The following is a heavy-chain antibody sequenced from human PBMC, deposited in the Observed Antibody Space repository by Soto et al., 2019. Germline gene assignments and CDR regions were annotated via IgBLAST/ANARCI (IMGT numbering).Heavy chain of an antibody. D-gene: IGHD3-3*01. Sequence: EVQLVESGGGLVQPGGSLRLSCAASGFTFSSYSMNWVRQAPGKGLEWVSYISSSSSTIYYADSVKGRFTISRDNAKNSLYLQMNSLRDEDTAVYYCARDPAPYYDFWSGLPYYFDYWGQGTLVTVSS. CDR3: ARDPAPYYDFWSGLPYYFDY. CDR1: GFTFSSYS. J-gene: IGHJ4*02. V-gene: IGHV3-48*02. CDR2: ISSSSSTI.